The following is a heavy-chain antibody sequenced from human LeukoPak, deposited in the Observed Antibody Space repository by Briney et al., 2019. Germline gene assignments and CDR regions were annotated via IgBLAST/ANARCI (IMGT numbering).Heavy chain of an antibody. CDR3: ARVPPDLYSSG. Sequence: ASVKVSCKASGYTFTSYYMHWVPQAPGQGLEWMGIINPSGGSTSYAQKFQGRVAMTRDTSTSTVYMELSSLRSEDTAVYYCARVPPDLYSSGWGQGTLVTVSS. CDR1: GYTFTSYY. CDR2: INPSGGST. V-gene: IGHV1-46*01. D-gene: IGHD6-19*01. J-gene: IGHJ4*02.